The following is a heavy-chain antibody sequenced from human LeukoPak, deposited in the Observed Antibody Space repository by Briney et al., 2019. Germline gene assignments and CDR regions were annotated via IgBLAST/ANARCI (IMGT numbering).Heavy chain of an antibody. V-gene: IGHV3-20*04. Sequence: PGGSLRLSCAASGFNFDDYGMSWVRHVPGKGLEWVSGISWNGGSTGYADSVKGRFTISRDNAKNSLYLQMNSLRAEDTALHYCARGATGTTFDYWGQGTLVTVSS. D-gene: IGHD1-1*01. CDR2: ISWNGGST. J-gene: IGHJ4*02. CDR3: ARGATGTTFDY. CDR1: GFNFDDYG.